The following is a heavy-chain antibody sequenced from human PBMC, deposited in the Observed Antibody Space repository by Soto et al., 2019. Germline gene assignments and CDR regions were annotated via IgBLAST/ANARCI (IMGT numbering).Heavy chain of an antibody. CDR1: GGSISSGGYS. V-gene: IGHV4-30-2*01. CDR3: ARGYSYGFDY. D-gene: IGHD5-18*01. J-gene: IGHJ4*02. Sequence: TLSLTCAVSGGSISSGGYSWSWIRQPPGKGLEWIGYIYHSGSTYYNPSLKSRVTISVDRSKNQFSLKLSSVTAADTAVYYCARGYSYGFDYWGQGTLVTVSS. CDR2: IYHSGST.